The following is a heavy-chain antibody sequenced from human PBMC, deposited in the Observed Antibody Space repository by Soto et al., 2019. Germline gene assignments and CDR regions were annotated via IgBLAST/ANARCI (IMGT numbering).Heavy chain of an antibody. CDR3: AKRPSNVVVPAAPFDD. CDR1: GFTFSSYA. J-gene: IGHJ4*02. V-gene: IGHV3-23*01. D-gene: IGHD2-2*01. Sequence: GGSLRLSCAASGFTFSSYAMSWVRQAPGKGLEWVSSIGGSGGSTYYADSVKGRFTISRDNSKNTLYLQMNSLRAEDTAVYYCAKRPSNVVVPAAPFDDWGQGTLVTVSS. CDR2: IGGSGGST.